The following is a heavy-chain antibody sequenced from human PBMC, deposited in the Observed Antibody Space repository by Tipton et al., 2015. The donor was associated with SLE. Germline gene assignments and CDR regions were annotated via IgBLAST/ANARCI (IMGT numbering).Heavy chain of an antibody. Sequence: GSLRLSCAASGFSISNYAMNWVRQVPGKGLEFVSVIYSRGSTYHADSVRGRFTMSRDTSQNTLYLQMNSLRTEDTAVYYCTKDLREHWSYQGSFHYWGQGTLVTVSS. J-gene: IGHJ4*02. CDR3: TKDLREHWSYQGSFHY. CDR2: IYSRGST. V-gene: IGHV3-23*03. CDR1: GFSISNYA. D-gene: IGHD1-26*01.